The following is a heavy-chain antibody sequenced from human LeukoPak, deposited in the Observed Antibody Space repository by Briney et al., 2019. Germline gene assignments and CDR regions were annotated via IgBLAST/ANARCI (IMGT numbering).Heavy chain of an antibody. CDR2: IYYSGST. V-gene: IGHV4-39*07. D-gene: IGHD3-22*01. CDR3: AREDSSGFDY. CDR1: DGSISSSSYY. J-gene: IGHJ4*02. Sequence: KTSETLSLTCTVSDGSISSSSYYWGWIRQPPGQGLEWIGTIYYSGSTYYNPSLKSRVTISVDTSKNQFSLKLSSVTAADTAVYYCAREDSSGFDYWGQGTLVTVSS.